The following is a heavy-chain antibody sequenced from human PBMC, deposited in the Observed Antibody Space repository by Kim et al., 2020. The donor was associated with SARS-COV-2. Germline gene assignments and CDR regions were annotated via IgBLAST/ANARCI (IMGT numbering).Heavy chain of an antibody. CDR3: ARRNRFYGSGNYYYDAFEI. V-gene: IGHV4-39*01. J-gene: IGHJ3*02. CDR2: IYYSGST. Sequence: SETLSLTCTVSGGSISSRSYYWDWIRQPPGKGLEWIGSIYYSGSTYYNPSLKSRVTLSVDTSKNQFSLKLSSVTAADTAVYYCARRNRFYGSGNYYYDAFEIWGQGTMVTVSA. CDR1: GGSISSRSYY. D-gene: IGHD3-10*01.